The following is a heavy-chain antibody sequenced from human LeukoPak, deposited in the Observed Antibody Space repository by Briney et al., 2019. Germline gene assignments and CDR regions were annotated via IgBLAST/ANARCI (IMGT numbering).Heavy chain of an antibody. CDR2: INPNSGGT. CDR3: ARDGNPRIAAEYMDV. CDR1: GYTFTSYY. Sequence: ASVKVSCKASGYTFTSYYMHWVRQAPGQGLEWMGWINPNSGGTNYAQKFQGRVTMTRDTSISTAYMELSRLRSDDTAVYYCARDGNPRIAAEYMDVWGKGTTVTVSS. D-gene: IGHD6-13*01. V-gene: IGHV1-2*02. J-gene: IGHJ6*03.